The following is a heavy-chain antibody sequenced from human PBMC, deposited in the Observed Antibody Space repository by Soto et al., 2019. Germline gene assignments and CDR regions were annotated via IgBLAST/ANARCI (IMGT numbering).Heavy chain of an antibody. D-gene: IGHD3-10*01. CDR1: GDTFTNFG. V-gene: IGHV1-18*01. CDR2: IDTYNSNK. CDR3: AGVIRGVVDCVDP. Sequence: HLVQSGPEVKQPGASVTVSCKTSGDTFTNFGLSWVRQAPGQGLEWMGWIDTYNSNKNYAQKFQGRLTLTTDTSTSTSTMELKSLAYADTTVFYCAGVIRGVVDCVDPWGQGTQVTVSS. J-gene: IGHJ5*02.